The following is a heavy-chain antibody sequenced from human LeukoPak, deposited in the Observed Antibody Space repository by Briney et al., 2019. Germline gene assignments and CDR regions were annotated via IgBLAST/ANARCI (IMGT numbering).Heavy chain of an antibody. CDR1: GGTFSSYA. CDR2: IIPIFGTA. Sequence: SVKVSCKASGGTFSSYAISWVRQAPGQGLEWMGGIIPIFGTANYAQKFQGRVTITADESTSTAYMELSSLRSEDTAVYYCVVGGARGVGWFDPWGQGTLVTVSS. D-gene: IGHD3-10*01. V-gene: IGHV1-69*13. J-gene: IGHJ5*02. CDR3: VVGGARGVGWFDP.